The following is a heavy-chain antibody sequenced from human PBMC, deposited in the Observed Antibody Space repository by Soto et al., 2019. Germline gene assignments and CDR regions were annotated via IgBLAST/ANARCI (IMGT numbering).Heavy chain of an antibody. D-gene: IGHD7-27*01. CDR1: GFTFSSYA. CDR2: ISGSGGST. Sequence: GESLKISCAASGFTFSSYAMSWVRQAPGKGLEWVSDISGSGGSTDYAGSVKGRFTISRDNSKNTLYLQMNSLRAEDTAVYYCAPSLGGQYYFDYWGQGTLVTVSS. CDR3: APSLGGQYYFDY. J-gene: IGHJ4*02. V-gene: IGHV3-23*01.